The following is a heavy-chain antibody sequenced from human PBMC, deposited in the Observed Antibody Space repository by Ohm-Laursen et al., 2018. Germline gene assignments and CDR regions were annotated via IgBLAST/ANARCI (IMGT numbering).Heavy chain of an antibody. J-gene: IGHJ1*01. CDR3: ARVSNYPRKDFQH. CDR1: GFTFSNYE. V-gene: IGHV3-48*03. D-gene: IGHD4/OR15-4a*01. Sequence: SLRLSCTASGFTFSNYEMNWVRQAPGKGLEWVSYISSGGSTIYYADSVKGRFTISRDNARNSLYLQMNSLRAADTAVYYCARVSNYPRKDFQHWGQGTLVTVSS. CDR2: ISSGGSTI.